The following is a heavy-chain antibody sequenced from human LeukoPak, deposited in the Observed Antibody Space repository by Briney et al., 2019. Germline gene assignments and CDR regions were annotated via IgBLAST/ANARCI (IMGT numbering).Heavy chain of an antibody. Sequence: PSETLSLTCAVYGGSFSGYYWSWIRQPPGKGLEWIGEINHSGSTNYNPSLKSRVTISVDTSKNQFSLKLSSVTAADTAVYYCARAPCAFWYWGCDNSAYFDLWGRGTLVTVSS. D-gene: IGHD4-23*01. CDR2: INHSGST. CDR1: GGSFSGYY. V-gene: IGHV4-34*01. J-gene: IGHJ2*01. CDR3: ARAPCAFWYWGCDNSAYFDL.